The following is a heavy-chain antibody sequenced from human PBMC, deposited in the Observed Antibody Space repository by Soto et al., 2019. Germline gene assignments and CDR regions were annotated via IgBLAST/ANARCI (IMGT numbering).Heavy chain of an antibody. CDR1: GAVVTSGENY. CDR3: VRDLAHGYTRNV. CDR2: IYDSGVT. J-gene: IGHJ3*01. V-gene: IGHV4-30-4*08. D-gene: IGHD5-18*01. Sequence: PSETLSLTCSVSGAVVTSGENYWSWVRQPPGKGLEWLGYIYDSGVTSYTPALKSRVTLSLERPNNQVSLKLRSVTAADTAVYFCVRDLAHGYTRNVWAHGTLVPVSS.